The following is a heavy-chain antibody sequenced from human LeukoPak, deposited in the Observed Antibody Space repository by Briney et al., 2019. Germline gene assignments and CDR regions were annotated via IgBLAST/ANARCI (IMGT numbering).Heavy chain of an antibody. CDR3: ATGYIDDAFDI. Sequence: GGSLRLSCAASGFTFSNAWMSWVRQAPGQGLEWVSAISGSGGSTYYADSVKGRFTISRDNSKNTLYLQMNSLRAEDTAVYYCATGYIDDAFDIWGQGTLVTVSS. CDR2: ISGSGGST. J-gene: IGHJ3*02. V-gene: IGHV3-23*01. CDR1: GFTFSNAW. D-gene: IGHD6-13*01.